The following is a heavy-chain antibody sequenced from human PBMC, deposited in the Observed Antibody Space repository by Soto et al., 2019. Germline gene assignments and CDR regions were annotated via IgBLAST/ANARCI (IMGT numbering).Heavy chain of an antibody. CDR2: ISYDGSNK. Sequence: PVGSLRLSCAASGFTFSNYALHWIRQAPGKGLGWVAVISYDGSNKYYADSAKGRFTISRDNSKNKLYLQMNSLRPEDTALYYCAKNYSRGAGYWGQRTRVTVSS. D-gene: IGHD6-19*01. J-gene: IGHJ4*02. CDR3: AKNYSRGAGY. V-gene: IGHV3-30-3*02. CDR1: GFTFSNYA.